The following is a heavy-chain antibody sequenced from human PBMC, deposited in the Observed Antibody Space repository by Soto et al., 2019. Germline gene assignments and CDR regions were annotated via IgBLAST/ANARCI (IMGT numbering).Heavy chain of an antibody. CDR3: ARGGDFFDF. V-gene: IGHV3-21*01. J-gene: IGHJ4*02. Sequence: PGGSLRLWCAASGFTFTAYSVNWVRQAPGKGLEWVSSITSGRTYIYYADSVKGRFTISRANAKNSLYLQMNSLRAEDTAIYYCARGGDFFDFWGQGSLVAVSS. D-gene: IGHD2-21*02. CDR1: GFTFTAYS. CDR2: ITSGRTYI.